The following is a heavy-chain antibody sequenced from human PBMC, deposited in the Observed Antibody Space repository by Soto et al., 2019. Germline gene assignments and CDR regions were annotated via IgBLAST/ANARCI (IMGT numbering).Heavy chain of an antibody. D-gene: IGHD6-13*01. Sequence: QVQLRQWGAGLLKPSETLSLTCAVYGGSFSGYYWSWIRQPPGKGLEWIGEINHSGSTNYNPSLKSRVTISVDTSKNQFSLKLSSVTAADAAVYYCARELVRRGFDYWGQGTLVTVSS. CDR2: INHSGST. CDR3: ARELVRRGFDY. CDR1: GGSFSGYY. V-gene: IGHV4-34*01. J-gene: IGHJ4*02.